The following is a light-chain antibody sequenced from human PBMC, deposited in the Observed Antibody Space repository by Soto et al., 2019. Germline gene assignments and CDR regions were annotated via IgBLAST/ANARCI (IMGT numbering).Light chain of an antibody. CDR2: EVT. CDR3: SSFTRGSTPCV. V-gene: IGLV2-14*03. J-gene: IGLJ1*01. CDR1: SSDIGDYNY. Sequence: QSALTRPASLSGSRGQSITISGTGTSSDIGDYNYVSWYKQYPGKAPKLIIFEVTNRPAGISNRFSGSKSGNTASLTISGLQAEDEADYYCSSFTRGSTPCVFGSGTKLTVL.